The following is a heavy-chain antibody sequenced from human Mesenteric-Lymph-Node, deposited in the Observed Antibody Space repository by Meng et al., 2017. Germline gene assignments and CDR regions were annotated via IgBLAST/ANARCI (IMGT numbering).Heavy chain of an antibody. J-gene: IGHJ4*02. D-gene: IGHD4-17*01. CDR1: GGSVSSGSYY. CDR2: ISYSGST. V-gene: IGHV4-61*01. CDR3: ARGPTTYFDY. Sequence: QGQLQESGPGLVRPSETLSLTCTVSGGSVSSGSYYWSWIRQPPGKGLEWIGYISYSGSTNYNPSLRSRVTISVDTSKNQFSLKLSSVTAADTAVYYCARGPTTYFDYWGQGTLVTVSS.